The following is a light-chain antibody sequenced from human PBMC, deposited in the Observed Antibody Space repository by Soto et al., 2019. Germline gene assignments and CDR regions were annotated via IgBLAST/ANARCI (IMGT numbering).Light chain of an antibody. V-gene: IGKV3-20*01. CDR3: QQYGSAPWT. Sequence: EIVLTQSPGTLSLSPGERATLSCRASQSVNNNYLAWYQHKPGQSPRLLLYAAFNRARGIPDRFGGSGSGTEFTLHVSRLEPEDFAVYYCQQYGSAPWTFGQGTKVEI. CDR2: AAF. CDR1: QSVNNNY. J-gene: IGKJ1*01.